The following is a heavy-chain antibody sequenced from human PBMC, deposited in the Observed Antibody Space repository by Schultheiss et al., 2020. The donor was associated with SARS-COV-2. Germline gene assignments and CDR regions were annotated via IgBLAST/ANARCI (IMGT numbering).Heavy chain of an antibody. CDR3: AKALRLRGYFDY. V-gene: IGHV3-23*01. CDR1: GFTFSSYA. D-gene: IGHD3-22*01. CDR2: ISGSGGST. Sequence: GGSLRLSCAASGFTFSSYAMSWVRQAPGKGLEWVSAISGSGGSTYYADSVKGRFTISRDNAKNSLYLQMNSLRAEDTALYYCAKALRLRGYFDYWGQGTLVTVSS. J-gene: IGHJ4*02.